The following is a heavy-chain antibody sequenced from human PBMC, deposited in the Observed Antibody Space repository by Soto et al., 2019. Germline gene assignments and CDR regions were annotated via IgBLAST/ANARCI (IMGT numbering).Heavy chain of an antibody. D-gene: IGHD3-16*01. V-gene: IGHV3-15*01. CDR3: TTDFPGPRVGDGLGAFDI. J-gene: IGHJ3*02. CDR1: GFTFSNAW. Sequence: QRLSCAASGFTFSNAWMSWVRQAPGKGLEWVGRIKSKTDGGTTDYAAPVKGRVTISRDDSKNTLYLQMNSLKTEDTAVYYCTTDFPGPRVGDGLGAFDIWGQGTMVTVSS. CDR2: IKSKTDGGTT.